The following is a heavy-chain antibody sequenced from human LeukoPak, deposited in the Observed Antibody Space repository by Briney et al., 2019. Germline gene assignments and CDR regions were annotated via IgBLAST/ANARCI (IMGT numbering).Heavy chain of an antibody. V-gene: IGHV4-59*08. CDR3: ASHISHYGGNNDFDY. CDR2: IYYSGST. D-gene: IGHD4-23*01. J-gene: IGHJ4*02. Sequence: SETLSLTCTVSGGSISSYYWSWIRQPPGKGLEWIGYIYYSGSTNYNLSLKSRVTISVDTSKNQFSLKLSSVTAADTAVYYCASHISHYGGNNDFDYWGQGTLVTVSS. CDR1: GGSISSYY.